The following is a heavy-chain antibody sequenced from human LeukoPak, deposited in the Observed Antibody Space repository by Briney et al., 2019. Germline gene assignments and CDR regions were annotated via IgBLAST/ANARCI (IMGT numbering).Heavy chain of an antibody. CDR3: AKILGFGYGDYQGGFDY. CDR1: GFTFSSYG. V-gene: IGHV3-23*01. Sequence: PGGSLRLSCAASGFTFSSYGMSWVRQAPGKGLEWVSAISGSGGSTYYADSVKGRFTISRDNSKNTLYLQMNSLRAEDTAVYYCAKILGFGYGDYQGGFDYWGQGTLVTVSS. CDR2: ISGSGGST. J-gene: IGHJ4*02. D-gene: IGHD4-17*01.